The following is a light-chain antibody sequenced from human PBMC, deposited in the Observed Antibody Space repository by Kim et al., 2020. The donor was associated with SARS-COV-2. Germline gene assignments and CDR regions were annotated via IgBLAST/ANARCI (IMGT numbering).Light chain of an antibody. Sequence: NVTCSCTRSNSAIETNYVSWDQQLPAEAPKLLLYHDDKRPSVIPDRFSVSKSGTSSTLGLTGLQTADEAEYYCGTWDATLTSSVMFGGGTQLTVL. CDR1: NSAIETNY. J-gene: IGLJ3*02. CDR2: HDD. CDR3: GTWDATLTSSVM. V-gene: IGLV1-51*01.